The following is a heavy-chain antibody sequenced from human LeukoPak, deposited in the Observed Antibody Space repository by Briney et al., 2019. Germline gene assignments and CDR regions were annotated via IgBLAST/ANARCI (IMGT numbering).Heavy chain of an antibody. CDR1: GFTFSSYG. V-gene: IGHV3-30*18. Sequence: PGGSLRLSCAASGFTFSSYGMHWVRQAPGKGLEWVAVISYDGSNKYYADSVKGRFTISRDNSKNTLYLQMNSLRAEDTAVYYCAKDHYYGSGSYYYWGQGTLVTVSS. CDR3: AKDHYYGSGSYYY. D-gene: IGHD3-10*01. CDR2: ISYDGSNK. J-gene: IGHJ4*02.